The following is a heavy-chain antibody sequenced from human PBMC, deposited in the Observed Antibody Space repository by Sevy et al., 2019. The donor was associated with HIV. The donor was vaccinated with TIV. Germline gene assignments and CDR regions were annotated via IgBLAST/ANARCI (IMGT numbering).Heavy chain of an antibody. V-gene: IGHV3-11*01. CDR3: VGRRYSYTYSWSYHFDY. CDR2: ISSSGTTL. Sequence: GESLKISCAASGLTFSDYYMSWIRQAPGKGLEWLSYISSSGTTLYSADSVKGRFAISRDNAKNSLYLQMNSLRAEDTAVYFCVGRRYSYTYSWSYHFDYWGQVALVTVSS. J-gene: IGHJ4*02. CDR1: GLTFSDYY. D-gene: IGHD5-18*01.